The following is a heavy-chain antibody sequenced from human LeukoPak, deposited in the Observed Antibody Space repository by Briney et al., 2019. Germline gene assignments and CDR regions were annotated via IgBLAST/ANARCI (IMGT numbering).Heavy chain of an antibody. V-gene: IGHV3-48*04. CDR2: ISGSGTNI. CDR1: GFTFSSYS. Sequence: PGGSLRLSCAASGFTFSSYSMNWVRQAPGKGLEWISYISGSGTNIYYADSVKGRFTISRDNAKNSLYLHMNSLRVEDMAMYYCARSSTTYYYDTSSHYWGQGTLVTVSS. CDR3: ARSSTTYYYDTSSHY. J-gene: IGHJ4*02. D-gene: IGHD3-22*01.